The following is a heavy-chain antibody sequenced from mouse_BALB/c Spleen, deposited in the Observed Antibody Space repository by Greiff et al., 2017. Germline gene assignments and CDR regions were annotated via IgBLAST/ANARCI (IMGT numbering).Heavy chain of an antibody. V-gene: IGHV14-4*02. J-gene: IGHJ2*01. CDR2: IDPENGDT. D-gene: IGHD1-2*01. CDR1: GFNIKDYY. Sequence: EVQLQQSGAELVRSGASVKLSCTASGFNIKDYYMHWVKQRPEQGLEWIGWIDPENGDTEYAPKFQGKATMTADTSSNTAYLQLSSLTSEDTAVYYCNAYYYGYGLDYWGQGTTLTVSS. CDR3: NAYYYGYGLDY.